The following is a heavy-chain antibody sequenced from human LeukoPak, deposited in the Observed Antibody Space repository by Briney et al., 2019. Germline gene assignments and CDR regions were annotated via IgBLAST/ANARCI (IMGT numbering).Heavy chain of an antibody. CDR1: GYTFTRYA. D-gene: IGHD2-2*01. V-gene: IGHV7-4-1*02. CDR2: INTNTGNP. J-gene: IGHJ5*02. CDR3: ARESLPYQLQDWFDP. Sequence: ASVKVSCKASGYTFTRYAMNWVRQAPGQGLEWMGWINTNTGNPTYAQGFTGRFVFSLDTSVSTAYLQISSLKAEDTAVYYCARESLPYQLQDWFDPWGQGTLVTVSS.